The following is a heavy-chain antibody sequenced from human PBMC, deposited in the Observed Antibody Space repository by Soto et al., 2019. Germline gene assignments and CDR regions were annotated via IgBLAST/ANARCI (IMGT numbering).Heavy chain of an antibody. CDR3: ARVGYCSGGSCYSSGASLDV. D-gene: IGHD2-15*01. CDR2: IGTAGDT. CDR1: GFTFSSYD. Sequence: GGSLRLSCAASGFTFSSYDMHWVRQATGKGLEWVSAIGTAGDTYYPGSVKGRFTISRENAKNSLYLQMNSLRAEDTAVYYCARVGYCSGGSCYSSGASLDVWGQGTTVTVSS. V-gene: IGHV3-13*01. J-gene: IGHJ6*02.